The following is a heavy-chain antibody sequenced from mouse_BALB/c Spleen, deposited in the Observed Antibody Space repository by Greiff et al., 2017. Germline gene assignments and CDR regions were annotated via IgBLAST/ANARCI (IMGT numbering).Heavy chain of an antibody. CDR2: ISSGSSTI. J-gene: IGHJ4*01. Sequence: VQLKESGGGLVQPGGSRKLSCAASGFTFSSFGMHWVRQAPEKGLEWVAYISSGSSTIYYADTVKGRFTISRDNPKNTLFLQMTSLRSEDTAMYYCARKGGSHYAMDYWGQGTSVTVSS. CDR1: GFTFSSFG. V-gene: IGHV5-17*02. CDR3: ARKGGSHYAMDY.